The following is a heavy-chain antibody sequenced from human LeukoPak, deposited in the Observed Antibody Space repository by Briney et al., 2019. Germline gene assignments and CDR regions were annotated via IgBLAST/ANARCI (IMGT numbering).Heavy chain of an antibody. J-gene: IGHJ4*02. Sequence: PGGSLRLSCAASGFTFSSYWMSWVRQAPGKGLEWVANIKQDGSEKYYVDSVKGRFTISRDNAKNSLYLQMNSLRAEDTAVYYCARVAYGDYVHRFDYWGQGTLVTVSS. CDR3: ARVAYGDYVHRFDY. D-gene: IGHD4-17*01. CDR2: IKQDGSEK. CDR1: GFTFSSYW. V-gene: IGHV3-7*01.